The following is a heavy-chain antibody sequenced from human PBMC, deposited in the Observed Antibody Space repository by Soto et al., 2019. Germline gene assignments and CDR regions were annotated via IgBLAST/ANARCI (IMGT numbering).Heavy chain of an antibody. D-gene: IGHD2-15*01. Sequence: EVQLVESGGGLVKPGGSLRLSCAASGFTFSNAWMNWVRQAPGKGLEWVGRIKSKTDGGTTDYAAPVKGRFTISRGDSKNTLYLQLNSLKTEDTAVYYCTTDPPYCSGGSSYSGVYYGMDVWSQGTTVTVSS. CDR1: GFTFSNAW. V-gene: IGHV3-15*07. J-gene: IGHJ6*02. CDR3: TTDPPYCSGGSSYSGVYYGMDV. CDR2: IKSKTDGGTT.